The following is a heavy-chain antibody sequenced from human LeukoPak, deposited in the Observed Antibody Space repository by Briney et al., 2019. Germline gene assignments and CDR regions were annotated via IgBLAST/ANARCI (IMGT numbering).Heavy chain of an antibody. CDR3: ARVLEGAGSTSCISCGVSDAFDI. CDR1: GFTFSSYW. V-gene: IGHV3-7*01. CDR2: IKQDGSEK. Sequence: GGSLRLSCAASGFTFSSYWMSWVRQAPGKGLEWVANIKQDGSEKYYADSVKGRFTISRDNAKNSLYLQMNSLRAEDTAVYYCARVLEGAGSTSCISCGVSDAFDIWGQGTMVTVSS. D-gene: IGHD2-2*01. J-gene: IGHJ3*02.